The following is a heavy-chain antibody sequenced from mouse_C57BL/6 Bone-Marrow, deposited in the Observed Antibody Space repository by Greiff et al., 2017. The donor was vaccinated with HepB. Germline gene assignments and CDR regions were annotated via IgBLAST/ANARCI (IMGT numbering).Heavy chain of an antibody. J-gene: IGHJ4*01. Sequence: VQLQQSGAELVRPGASVTLSCKASGYTFTDYEMHWVKQTPVHGLEWIGAIDPETGGTAYNQKFKGKAILTADKSSSTAYMELRSLTSEDSAVYYCTIIGEMDYWGQGTSVTVSS. CDR2: IDPETGGT. CDR3: TIIGEMDY. CDR1: GYTFTDYE. V-gene: IGHV1-15*01.